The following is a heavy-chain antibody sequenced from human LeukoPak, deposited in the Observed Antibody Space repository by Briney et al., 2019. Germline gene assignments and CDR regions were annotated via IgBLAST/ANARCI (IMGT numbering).Heavy chain of an antibody. D-gene: IGHD5-24*01. CDR3: ARRRDGYSYYF. V-gene: IGHV4-39*07. J-gene: IGHJ4*02. CDR1: GDSIRGSTYY. Sequence: SETLSLTCTVSGDSIRGSTYYWGWIRQPPGQGLEWIGSMYYSGSTYHNPSLRSRVTISVDTSKNQVSLSLRSATAADTAVYYCARRRDGYSYYFWGQGILVTVSP. CDR2: MYYSGST.